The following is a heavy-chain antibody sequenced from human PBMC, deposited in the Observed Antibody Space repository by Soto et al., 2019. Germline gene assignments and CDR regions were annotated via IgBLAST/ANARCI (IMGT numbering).Heavy chain of an antibody. D-gene: IGHD3-9*01. CDR2: ISYDGSKT. CDR1: VFTFNIFG. J-gene: IGHJ4*02. V-gene: IGHV3-30*18. CDR3: AKGSYDLLTGYYRLGFDS. Sequence: WGSLLLSCAASVFTFNIFGMHWVRQAPGKGLDWVAVISYDGSKTYYGDSVNGRFTISRDNSNKMLYLQMSTLRAEDTALYYCAKGSYDLLTGYYRLGFDSWGQGTMVTVSS.